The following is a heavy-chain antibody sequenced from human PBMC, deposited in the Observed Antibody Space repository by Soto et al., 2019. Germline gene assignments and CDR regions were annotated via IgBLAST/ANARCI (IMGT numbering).Heavy chain of an antibody. CDR2: MSYDGSNK. CDR1: GFPFTTYG. Sequence: QVQLVESGGGVVQPGRSLRLSCAASGFPFTTYGMHWVREGPGKGLEWVAVMSYDGSNKYYADSVKGRFTISRDNSKNMLYLQMNSLRPEDTALYYCVGGQYYFDYRGQGTLVTVSS. CDR3: VGGQYYFDY. D-gene: IGHD3-10*01. J-gene: IGHJ4*02. V-gene: IGHV3-30*03.